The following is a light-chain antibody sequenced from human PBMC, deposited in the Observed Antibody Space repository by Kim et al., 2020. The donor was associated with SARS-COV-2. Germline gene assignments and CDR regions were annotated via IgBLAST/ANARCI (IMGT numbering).Light chain of an antibody. V-gene: IGKV3-20*01. CDR2: DAS. CDR3: QQYASPPT. J-gene: IGKJ4*01. Sequence: EIVLTQSPGTLSLSPGERATLSCRASQSVSSNYLAWYQQKPDQAPRLLIYDASRRATGIPDRISGSGSGTDFTLTINRLEPEDFAIYYCQQYASPPTFGGGTKVDIK. CDR1: QSVSSNY.